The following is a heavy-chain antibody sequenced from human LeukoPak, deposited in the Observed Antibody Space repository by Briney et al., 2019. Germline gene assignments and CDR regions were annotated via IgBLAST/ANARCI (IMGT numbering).Heavy chain of an antibody. CDR2: INHSGST. Sequence: SETLSLTCAVYGGSFSGYYWSWIRQPPGKGLEWIGEINHSGSTNYNPSLKSRVTISVDTSKNQFSLKLSSVTAADTAVYYCASGWSGFHGMDVWGQGTTVTVSS. D-gene: IGHD3-3*01. J-gene: IGHJ6*02. CDR3: ASGWSGFHGMDV. CDR1: GGSFSGYY. V-gene: IGHV4-34*01.